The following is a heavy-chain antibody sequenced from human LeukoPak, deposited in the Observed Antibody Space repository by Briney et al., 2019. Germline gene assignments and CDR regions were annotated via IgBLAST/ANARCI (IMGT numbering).Heavy chain of an antibody. J-gene: IGHJ4*02. CDR3: ARVIEYIAAAVAFDY. CDR1: GFTFSSYS. D-gene: IGHD6-13*01. Sequence: GGSLRLSCAASGFTFSSYSMNWVRQAPGKGLEWVSSISSSSSYIYYADSVKGRFTISRDNAKNSLYLQMNSLRAEDTAVYYCARVIEYIAAAVAFDYWGQGTLVTVSS. V-gene: IGHV3-21*01. CDR2: ISSSSSYI.